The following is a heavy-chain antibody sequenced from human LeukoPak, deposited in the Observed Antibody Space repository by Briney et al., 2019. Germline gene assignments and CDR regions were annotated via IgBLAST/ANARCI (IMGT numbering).Heavy chain of an antibody. CDR1: GGTFSSYA. D-gene: IGHD5-12*01. J-gene: IGHJ6*03. Sequence: SVKVSCKASGGTFSSYAISWVRQAPGQGLEWMGRIIPIFGTANYAQKFQGRVTITTDESTSTAYMELSSLRSEGTAVYYCARDFGFGGYYYYYYYYMDVWGKGTTVTVSS. CDR3: ARDFGFGGYYYYYYYYMDV. V-gene: IGHV1-69*05. CDR2: IIPIFGTA.